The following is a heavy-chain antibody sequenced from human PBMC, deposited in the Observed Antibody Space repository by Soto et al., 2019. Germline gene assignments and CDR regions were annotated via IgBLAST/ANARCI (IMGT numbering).Heavy chain of an antibody. V-gene: IGHV3-13*01. D-gene: IGHD2-8*01. CDR3: AKGGEDIVLMVIEDRGYGGNVGVFDY. Sequence: GGSLRLSCAASGFTFSSYDMHWVRQATGKGLEWVSAVVTAGDTYYPGSVKGRFTISRDNSKNTLYLQMNSLRAEDTAVYYCAKGGEDIVLMVIEDRGYGGNVGVFDYWGQGTLVTVSS. CDR2: VVTAGDT. J-gene: IGHJ4*02. CDR1: GFTFSSYD.